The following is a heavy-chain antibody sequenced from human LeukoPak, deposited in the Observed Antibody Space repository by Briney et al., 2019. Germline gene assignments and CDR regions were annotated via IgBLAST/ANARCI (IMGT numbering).Heavy chain of an antibody. V-gene: IGHV4-61*08. CDR2: IYYSGST. CDR1: GGSISSGGYS. D-gene: IGHD5-12*01. J-gene: IGHJ4*02. Sequence: SETLSLTCAVSGGSISSGGYSWSWIRQPPGKGLEWIGYIYYSGSTNYNPSLKSRVTIPVDTSKNQFSLKLSSVTAADTAVYYCARVRRDGYNTYYFDYWGQGTLVTVSS. CDR3: ARVRRDGYNTYYFDY.